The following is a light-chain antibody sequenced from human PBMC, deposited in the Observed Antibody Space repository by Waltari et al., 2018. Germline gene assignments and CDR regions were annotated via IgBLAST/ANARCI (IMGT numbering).Light chain of an antibody. V-gene: IGLV8-61*01. CDR1: SGSVSTRNF. CDR2: TTN. J-gene: IGLJ2*01. Sequence: TVVTQEPSFSVSPGGTVTLTCGLTSGSVSTRNFPACYQQTPGQAPRTLIYTTNTRSSGVPDRFSGSILGNKAALTITGAQADDECDYYCCLYMGGGISVFGGGTKLTVL. CDR3: CLYMGGGISV.